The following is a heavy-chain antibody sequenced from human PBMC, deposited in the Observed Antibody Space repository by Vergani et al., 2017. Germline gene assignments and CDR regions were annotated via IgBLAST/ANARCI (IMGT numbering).Heavy chain of an antibody. CDR2: IFTSGNS. CDR3: ARASLRALVGYYYYMDV. Sequence: QLQLQESGSGLVKPSQTLSLTCAVSGDSITNGGFSWTWIRQPPGKGPEWIGYIFTSGNSDYNPSLKNRVSISLDNSKNQFSLWVNSVTAADTAVYFCARASLRALVGYYYYMDVWGKGKTVVVSS. J-gene: IGHJ6*03. D-gene: IGHD3-16*02. V-gene: IGHV4-30-2*01. CDR1: GDSITNGGFS.